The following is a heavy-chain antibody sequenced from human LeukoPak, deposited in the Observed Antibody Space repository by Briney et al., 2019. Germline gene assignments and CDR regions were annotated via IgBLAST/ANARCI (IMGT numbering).Heavy chain of an antibody. J-gene: IGHJ4*02. D-gene: IGHD3-9*01. CDR3: TTDRLSLYYDILTGYYYFDY. Sequence: PGGSLRLSCAAYGFTFSNAWMSWVRQAPGKGLEWVGRIKSKTDGGTTDYAAPVKGRFTISRDDSKNTLYLQMNSLKTEDTAVYYCTTDRLSLYYDILTGYYYFDYWGQGTLVTVSS. V-gene: IGHV3-15*01. CDR1: GFTFSNAW. CDR2: IKSKTDGGTT.